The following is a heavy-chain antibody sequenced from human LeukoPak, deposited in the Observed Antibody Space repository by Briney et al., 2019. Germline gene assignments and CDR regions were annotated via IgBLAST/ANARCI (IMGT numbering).Heavy chain of an antibody. V-gene: IGHV3-48*01. Sequence: GGSLRLSCVASEFTFSSYEMNWVRQAPGKGLEWISYISSRSTTIYYADSVKGRFTISRDSAKNSLYLQMNSLRAEDTAVYYCAREFSGSNYGFPFDYWGQGTLVTVSS. CDR3: AREFSGSNYGFPFDY. D-gene: IGHD1-26*01. CDR2: ISSRSTTI. CDR1: EFTFSSYE. J-gene: IGHJ4*02.